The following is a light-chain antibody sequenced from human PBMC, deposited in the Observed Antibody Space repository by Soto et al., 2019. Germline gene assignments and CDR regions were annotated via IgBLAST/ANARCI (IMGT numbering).Light chain of an antibody. CDR1: QNINGW. CDR2: KAS. CDR3: LQYNVYPLS. J-gene: IGKJ4*01. V-gene: IGKV1-5*03. Sequence: DIQMTQSPSTLSASVGDRVTITCRAGQNINGWLAWYQQRPGKAPNLLIHKASTLEAGVPSRFSGSASGTAFTLTISGLQPDDFAVYFCLQYNVYPLSFGGGTKVEIK.